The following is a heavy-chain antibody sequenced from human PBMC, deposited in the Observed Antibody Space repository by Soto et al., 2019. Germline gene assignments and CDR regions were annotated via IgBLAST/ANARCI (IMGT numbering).Heavy chain of an antibody. CDR2: IYSAGST. V-gene: IGHV3-53*01. D-gene: IGHD6-6*01. CDR3: ASARQPEYSSSIFFDY. Sequence: SLRLSCAVSGLTVSRTQMSWVRQAPGKWLQWVSVIYSAGSTYYANAVKVRFTISRDISENKIFLELYGLTVDDTAVYYCASARQPEYSSSIFFDYWGRGTVVTVS. CDR1: GLTVSRTQ. J-gene: IGHJ4*01.